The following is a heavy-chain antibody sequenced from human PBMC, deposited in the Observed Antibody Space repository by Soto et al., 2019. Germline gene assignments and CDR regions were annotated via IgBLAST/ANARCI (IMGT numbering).Heavy chain of an antibody. V-gene: IGHV3-23*01. CDR1: GFTFSSYA. CDR2: ISGSGGST. Sequence: PGGSLRLSCAASGFTFSSYAMTWVRQAPGKGLGWVSIISGSGGSTYYADSVKGRFTISRDDSKNTLFLQMNSLRAEDTAVYYCAFPPRGGSAPPGGGYGMGGWGRGSTVTVSS. J-gene: IGHJ6*02. D-gene: IGHD2-15*01. CDR3: AFPPRGGSAPPGGGYGMGG.